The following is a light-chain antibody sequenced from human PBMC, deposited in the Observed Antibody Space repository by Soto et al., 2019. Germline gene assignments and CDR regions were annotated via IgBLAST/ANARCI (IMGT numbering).Light chain of an antibody. J-gene: IGKJ3*01. V-gene: IGKV1-39*01. Sequence: DIQMTQSPSSLSAFVGDRVTITCRASQTIIRYLNWYQQKPGRAPNLLIYAASSLQSGVPSRFSGSGSGTEFTLTITSLQPEDFATYYCQQSYSTLSTFGPGTKVEIK. CDR3: QQSYSTLST. CDR1: QTIIRY. CDR2: AAS.